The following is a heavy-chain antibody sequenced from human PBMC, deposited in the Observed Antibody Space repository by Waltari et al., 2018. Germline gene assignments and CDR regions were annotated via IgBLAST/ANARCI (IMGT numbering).Heavy chain of an antibody. CDR3: VRDHWGPDY. CDR2: IHKDGSEK. J-gene: IGHJ4*02. CDR1: GFPFTDYW. D-gene: IGHD7-27*01. V-gene: IGHV3-7*01. Sequence: EVHLVESGGGLVQPGGSLRLSWSASGFPFTDYWMSWVRQAPGKGPEWVANIHKDGSEKNYVDYVKGRFTISRDNAKDSVYLQMNSLRADDTAMYYCVRDHWGPDYWGQGTLVTVSS.